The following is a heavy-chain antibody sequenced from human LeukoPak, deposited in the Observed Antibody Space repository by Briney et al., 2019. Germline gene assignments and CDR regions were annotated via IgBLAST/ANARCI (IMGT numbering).Heavy chain of an antibody. CDR3: ARISMAGTYYYYYMDV. J-gene: IGHJ6*03. D-gene: IGHD6-19*01. V-gene: IGHV4-38-2*01. CDR1: GYSISSDYY. Sequence: SETLSLTCAVSGYSISSDYYWGWIRPPPGKGLEWIGSTYRSGSTYYNPSLKSRVTISVDTSKNQFSLKMSSVTAADTAVYYCARISMAGTYYYYYMDVWGKGTTVTVSS. CDR2: TYRSGST.